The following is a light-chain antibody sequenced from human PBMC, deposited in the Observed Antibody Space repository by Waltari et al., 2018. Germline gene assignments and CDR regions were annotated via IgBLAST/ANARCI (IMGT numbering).Light chain of an antibody. CDR2: GAS. V-gene: IGKV3-20*01. Sequence: IVLPQSPRTLPFSPGERATLSCRASQSVSRSLAWYQQKPGQAPKLLIYGASTRATGIPDRFSGSGSGTDFSLTISSLEPEDFAIYFCQHYVRLPATFGQGTKVEIK. CDR1: QSVSRS. CDR3: QHYVRLPAT. J-gene: IGKJ1*01.